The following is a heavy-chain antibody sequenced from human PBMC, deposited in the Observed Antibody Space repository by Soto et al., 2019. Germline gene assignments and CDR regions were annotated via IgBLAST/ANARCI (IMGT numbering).Heavy chain of an antibody. CDR2: INHSGST. V-gene: IGHV4-34*01. CDR1: GGSFSGYY. Sequence: PSETPSLTCAVYGGSFSGYYWSWIRQPPGKGLEWIGEINHSGSTNYNPSLKSRATISVDTSKNQFSLKLSSVTAADTAVYYCASGRGDYYDSSGYYYYYYGVDVWGQGTTVTVS. J-gene: IGHJ6*02. D-gene: IGHD3-22*01. CDR3: ASGRGDYYDSSGYYYYYYGVDV.